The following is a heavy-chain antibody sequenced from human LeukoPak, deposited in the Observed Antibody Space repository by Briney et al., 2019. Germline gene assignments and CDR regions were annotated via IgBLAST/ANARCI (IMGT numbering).Heavy chain of an antibody. J-gene: IGHJ5*02. V-gene: IGHV4-39*07. CDR3: ARAFGPDFHYDILTGYYPNWFDP. Sequence: PSETLSLTCTVSGGSISSSNYYWGWIRQPPGKGLEWIGSIYYSGSTYYSPSLKSRVTISVDTSKNQFSLKLSSVTAADTAVYYCARAFGPDFHYDILTGYYPNWFDPWGQGTLVTVSS. D-gene: IGHD3-9*01. CDR1: GGSISSSNYY. CDR2: IYYSGST.